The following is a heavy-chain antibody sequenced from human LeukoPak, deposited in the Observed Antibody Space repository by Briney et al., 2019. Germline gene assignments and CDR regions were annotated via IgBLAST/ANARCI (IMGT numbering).Heavy chain of an antibody. CDR2: IHYSGIT. J-gene: IGHJ4*02. Sequence: SSETLSLTCTVSGGSISSSSYYWGWIRQPPGKGLEWIGSIHYSGITYYNPSLKSRVTISVDTSKNQLSLKLSSVTAADTAVYYCAKNSGDYPLDYWGQGTLVTVSS. CDR3: AKNSGDYPLDY. CDR1: GGSISSSSYY. V-gene: IGHV4-39*01. D-gene: IGHD1-26*01.